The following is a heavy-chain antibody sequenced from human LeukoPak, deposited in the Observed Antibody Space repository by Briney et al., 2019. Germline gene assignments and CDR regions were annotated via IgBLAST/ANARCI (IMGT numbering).Heavy chain of an antibody. CDR1: GFTFSSYV. D-gene: IGHD1-1*01. CDR2: ISGSGGST. V-gene: IGHV3-23*01. Sequence: GGSLRLACAASGFTFSSYVMSWVRQAPGKGLEWVSAISGSGGSTYYADSVKGRFTISRDNSKNTLYLQMNSLRAEDTAVYYCAKSPFNWKKDYWGQGTLVTVSS. J-gene: IGHJ4*02. CDR3: AKSPFNWKKDY.